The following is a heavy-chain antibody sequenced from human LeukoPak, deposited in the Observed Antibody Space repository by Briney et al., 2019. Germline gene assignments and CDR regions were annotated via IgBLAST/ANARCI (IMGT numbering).Heavy chain of an antibody. CDR1: GFTFSSYG. CDR3: AKGDVDTAMVRGY. J-gene: IGHJ4*02. V-gene: IGHV3-30*18. CDR2: ISYDGSNK. Sequence: GRSLRLSCAASGFTFSSYGMHWVRQAPGKGLEWVAVISYDGSNKYYADSVKGRFTISRGNSKNTLYLQMNSLRAEDTAVYYCAKGDVDTAMVRGYWGQGTLVTVSS. D-gene: IGHD5-18*01.